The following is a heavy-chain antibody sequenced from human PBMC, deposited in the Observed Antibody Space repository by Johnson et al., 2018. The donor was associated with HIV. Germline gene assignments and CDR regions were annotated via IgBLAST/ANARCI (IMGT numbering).Heavy chain of an antibody. CDR2: ISYDGSNK. CDR1: GFTLSHYG. J-gene: IGHJ3*02. CDR3: ARDRWSTIMGAFDI. V-gene: IGHV3-30*03. D-gene: IGHD5/OR15-5a*01. Sequence: QVQLLESGGGVVQPGRSLRLSCAVSGFTLSHYGMHWVRQAPGKGLEWVAVISYDGSNKYYADSVKGRFTISRDNSKNTLYLQMNSLRAEDTAVYYCARDRWSTIMGAFDIWGQGTMVTVSS.